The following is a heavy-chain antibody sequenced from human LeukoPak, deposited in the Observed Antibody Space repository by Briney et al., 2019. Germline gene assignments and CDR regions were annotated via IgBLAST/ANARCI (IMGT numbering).Heavy chain of an antibody. V-gene: IGHV1-18*01. CDR3: ATVDSKSYFDY. CDR2: ISVYNGNT. D-gene: IGHD3-22*01. J-gene: IGHJ4*02. CDR1: GYTFTNYG. Sequence: GASVKVSCKASGYTFTNYGISWVRQAPGQGLEWLGWISVYNGNTNYAQKFQGRVIMTTDTSTSTAYMELRSLTSDDTAVYYCATVDSKSYFDYWGQGTLVTVSS.